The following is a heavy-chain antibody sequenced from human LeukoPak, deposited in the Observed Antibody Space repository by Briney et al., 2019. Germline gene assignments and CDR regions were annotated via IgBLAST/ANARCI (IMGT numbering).Heavy chain of an antibody. CDR3: ARDFPNYYGSGSLYWFDP. J-gene: IGHJ5*02. CDR2: IYTSGST. Sequence: PSETLSLTCTVSGGSISSYYWSWIRQPAGKGLEWIGRIYTSGSTNYNPSLKSRVTMSVDTSTNQFSLKLSSVTAADTAVYYCARDFPNYYGSGSLYWFDPWGQGNLVTVSS. V-gene: IGHV4-4*07. D-gene: IGHD3-10*01. CDR1: GGSISSYY.